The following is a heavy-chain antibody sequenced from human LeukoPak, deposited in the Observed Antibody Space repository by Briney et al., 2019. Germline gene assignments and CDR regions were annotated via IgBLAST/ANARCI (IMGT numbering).Heavy chain of an antibody. J-gene: IGHJ4*02. CDR3: TTILKWELRYYFDI. Sequence: GGSLRLSCATSGFTFTSAWLSWVRQVPGKGLEWVCRIRPKTDAEATDYAAPVKGRFTVSRDDSKSTLYLKMNSLKTEDTAVYYCTTILKWELRYYFDIWGQGTLVTVSS. CDR2: IRPKTDAEAT. D-gene: IGHD1-26*01. CDR1: GFTFTSAW. V-gene: IGHV3-15*01.